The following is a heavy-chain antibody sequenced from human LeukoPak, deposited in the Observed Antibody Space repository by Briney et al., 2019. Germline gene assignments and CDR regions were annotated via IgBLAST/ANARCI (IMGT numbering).Heavy chain of an antibody. V-gene: IGHV1-8*02. CDR3: ARVGYGSSWYGVDP. CDR1: GYTFTSYG. J-gene: IGHJ5*02. D-gene: IGHD6-13*01. CDR2: MNPNSGNT. Sequence: ASVKVSCKASGYTFTSYGISWVRQAPGQGLEWMGWMNPNSGNTGYAQKFQGRVTMTRNTSISTAYMELSRLRSDDTAVYYCARVGYGSSWYGVDPWGQGTLVTVSS.